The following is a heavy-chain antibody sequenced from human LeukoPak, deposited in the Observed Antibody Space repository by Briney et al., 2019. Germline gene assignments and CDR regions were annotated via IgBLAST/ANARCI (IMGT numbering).Heavy chain of an antibody. CDR2: ISSGSDAV. D-gene: IGHD6-19*01. Sequence: GGSLRLSCAASGFTFSSYSMNWVRQAPAKGLEWGACISSGSDAVFYADSVRGRFTISRDNAKSSLYLQMNSLRGEDTAVYYCARDSSGWGYFDYWGQGTLVTVSS. CDR1: GFTFSSYS. CDR3: ARDSSGWGYFDY. J-gene: IGHJ4*02. V-gene: IGHV3-21*01.